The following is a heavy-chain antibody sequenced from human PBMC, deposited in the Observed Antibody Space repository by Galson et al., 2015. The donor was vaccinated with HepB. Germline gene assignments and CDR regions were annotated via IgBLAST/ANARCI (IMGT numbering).Heavy chain of an antibody. Sequence: SLRLSCAASGFTFSSYGMHWVRQAPGKGLEWVAVIWYDGSNKYYADSVKGRFTISRDNSKNTLYLQMNSLRAEDTAVYYCARGRRGFKTAYYYYMDVWGKGTTVTVSS. CDR3: ARGRRGFKTAYYYYMDV. CDR1: GFTFSSYG. CDR2: IWYDGSNK. V-gene: IGHV3-33*01. J-gene: IGHJ6*03.